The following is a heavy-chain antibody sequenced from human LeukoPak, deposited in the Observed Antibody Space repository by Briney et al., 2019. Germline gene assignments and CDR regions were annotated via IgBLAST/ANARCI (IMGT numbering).Heavy chain of an antibody. CDR1: AYSISSGYY. Sequence: PSETLSLTCTVSAYSISSGYYWGWIRQPPGKGLEWIGTIYHSGSTYYNPSLKSRVTISVDTSKNQFSLKLSSVTAADTAVYYCARDLAIGEYFDYWGQGTLVTVSS. V-gene: IGHV4-38-2*02. J-gene: IGHJ4*02. CDR2: IYHSGST. D-gene: IGHD3-22*01. CDR3: ARDLAIGEYFDY.